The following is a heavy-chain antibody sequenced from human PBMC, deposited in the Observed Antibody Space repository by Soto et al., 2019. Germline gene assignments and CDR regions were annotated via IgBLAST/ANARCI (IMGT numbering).Heavy chain of an antibody. CDR2: IYYSGTT. CDR1: GGSISGFF. D-gene: IGHD6-25*01. CDR3: ARGQWFSGGSKPWDS. Sequence: QVQLQESGPGLVKPSETLSLTCTVSGGSISGFFWSWIRQSPGKGLEYIGYIYYSGTTNYNPSLNSRVTISVDPSSNQFSLKLSSVTAADTAVYYCARGQWFSGGSKPWDSWGQGTLVTVSS. J-gene: IGHJ4*02. V-gene: IGHV4-59*01.